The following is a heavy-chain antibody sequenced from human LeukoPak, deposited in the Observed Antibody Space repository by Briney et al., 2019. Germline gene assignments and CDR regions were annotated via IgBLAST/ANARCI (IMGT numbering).Heavy chain of an antibody. CDR1: GYSISSGYY. CDR3: ASVFWSGYPY. CDR2: IYHSGST. D-gene: IGHD3-3*01. Sequence: SETLSLTCAVSGYSISSGYYWGWIRQPPGKGLEWIGSIYHSGSTYYNPSLKSRVTISVDTSKGQFSLKLSSVTAADTAVYYCASVFWSGYPYWGQGTLVTVSS. V-gene: IGHV4-38-2*01. J-gene: IGHJ4*02.